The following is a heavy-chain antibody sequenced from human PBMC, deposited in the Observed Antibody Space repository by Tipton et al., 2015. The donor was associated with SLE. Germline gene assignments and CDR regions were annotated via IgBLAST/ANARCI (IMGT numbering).Heavy chain of an antibody. CDR3: ARAPYYYDSSGYAFDI. CDR1: GGSISSHY. Sequence: TLSLTCTVSGGSISSHYWSWIRQPPGKGLEWIGEINHSGSTNYNPSLKSRVTISVDTSKNQFSLKLSSVTAADTAVYYCARAPYYYDSSGYAFDIWGQGTMVTVSS. D-gene: IGHD3-22*01. J-gene: IGHJ3*02. V-gene: IGHV4-34*01. CDR2: INHSGST.